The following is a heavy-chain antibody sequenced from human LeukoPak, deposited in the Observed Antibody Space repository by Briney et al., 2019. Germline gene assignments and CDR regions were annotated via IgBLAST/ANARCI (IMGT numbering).Heavy chain of an antibody. CDR2: IYTSGST. CDR3: ARDLRSGGVDY. J-gene: IGHJ4*02. D-gene: IGHD4-23*01. V-gene: IGHV4-61*02. Sequence: SQTLSLTCTVSGGSISSGSYYWGWLRQPAGKGLEWIGRIYTSGSTNYNPSLKSRAPISVDTTRNQFSLKRSSVTAPDTAVYDCARDLRSGGVDYWGQGTLVTVSS. CDR1: GGSISSGSYY.